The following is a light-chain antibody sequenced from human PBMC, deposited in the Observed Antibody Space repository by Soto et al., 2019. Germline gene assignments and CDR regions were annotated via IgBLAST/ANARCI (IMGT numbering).Light chain of an antibody. J-gene: IGKJ1*01. CDR1: QSVRRY. CDR2: DAS. V-gene: IGKV3-20*01. Sequence: EIVLTQSPGTLSLSPGETLSLSCRSSQSVRRYLAWYQHKPGQAPRLLIYDASNRPTGIPDRFSGSGSGTDFTLTITRLEPEDFAVYYCQQYDSSPRTFGQGTKVEIK. CDR3: QQYDSSPRT.